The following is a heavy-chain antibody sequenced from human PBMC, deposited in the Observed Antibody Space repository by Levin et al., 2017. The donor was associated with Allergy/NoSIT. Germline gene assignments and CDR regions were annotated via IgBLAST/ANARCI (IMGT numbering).Heavy chain of an antibody. J-gene: IGHJ4*02. Sequence: ASVKVSCKASGYTFTGYYMHWVRKAPGQGLEWMGWINPNSGGTGYAQKFQGRVTMTRDTSISTAYMELSSLRSDDTAVYYCARDSLVRGVIYYFDYWGQGTLVTVSS. CDR2: INPNSGGT. V-gene: IGHV1-2*02. D-gene: IGHD3-10*01. CDR3: ARDSLVRGVIYYFDY. CDR1: GYTFTGYY.